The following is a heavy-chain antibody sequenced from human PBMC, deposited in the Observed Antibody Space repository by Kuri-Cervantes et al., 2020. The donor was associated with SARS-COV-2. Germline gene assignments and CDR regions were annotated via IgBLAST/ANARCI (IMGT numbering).Heavy chain of an antibody. CDR2: IYTSGST. J-gene: IGHJ4*02. D-gene: IGHD3-22*01. CDR3: ASIDSSGYYADY. CDR1: GGSISSYY. Sequence: SETLSLTCTVSGGSISSYYWSWIRQPAGKGLEWIGRIYTSGSTNYNPSLKSRVTLSVDTSKNQFSLKLSSVTAADTAVYYFASIDSSGYYADYWGQGTLVTVSS. V-gene: IGHV4-4*07.